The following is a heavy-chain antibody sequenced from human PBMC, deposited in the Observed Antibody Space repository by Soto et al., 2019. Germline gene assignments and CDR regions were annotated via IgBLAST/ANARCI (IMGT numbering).Heavy chain of an antibody. CDR2: ISYDGSNK. D-gene: IGHD6-13*01. V-gene: IGHV3-30*18. CDR1: GFTFSSYG. J-gene: IGHJ4*02. CDR3: AKGGYSSSWYGVGRGEGYYFDY. Sequence: GGSLRLSCAASGFTFSSYGMHWVRQAPGKGLEWVAVISYDGSNKYYADSVKGRFTISRDNSKNTLYLQMNSLRAEDTAVYYCAKGGYSSSWYGVGRGEGYYFDYWGQGTLVTVSS.